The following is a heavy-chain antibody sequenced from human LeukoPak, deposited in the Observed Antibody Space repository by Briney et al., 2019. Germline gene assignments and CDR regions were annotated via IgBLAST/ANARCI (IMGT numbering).Heavy chain of an antibody. CDR1: GGSISSGGYY. CDR2: IYYSGST. V-gene: IGHV4-31*03. CDR3: ARELWFGDPMRAFDI. D-gene: IGHD3-10*01. J-gene: IGHJ3*02. Sequence: SETLSLTCTVSGGSISSGGYYWSWIRQHPGKGLEWIGYIYYSGSTYYNPSLKSRVTISVDTSKNQFSLKLSSVTAADTAVYYCARELWFGDPMRAFDIWGQGTMVTVSS.